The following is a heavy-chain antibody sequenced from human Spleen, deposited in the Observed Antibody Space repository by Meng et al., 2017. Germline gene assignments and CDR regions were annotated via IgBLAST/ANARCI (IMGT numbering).Heavy chain of an antibody. CDR3: ARGEVGRSSSWYVY. CDR1: GGSFSAHS. J-gene: IGHJ4*02. D-gene: IGHD6-13*01. CDR2: VNHSGST. Sequence: QGQLQQWVAGLLKPSETLSLTCAVYGGSFSAHSWSWIRQPPGKGLEWIGEVNHSGSTNYNPSLKSRVIISVDTSKNQFSLRLRSVTAADTAVYFCARGEVGRSSSWYVYWGQGTLVTVSS. V-gene: IGHV4-34*01.